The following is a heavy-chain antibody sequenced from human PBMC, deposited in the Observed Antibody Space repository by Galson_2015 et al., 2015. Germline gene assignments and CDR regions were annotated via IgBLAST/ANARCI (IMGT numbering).Heavy chain of an antibody. V-gene: IGHV3-21*01. CDR1: GFTFNSYS. CDR2: VSSSSSYI. CDR3: ARDPGSLIAADSYNWFDP. D-gene: IGHD6-13*01. Sequence: SLRLSCAASGFTFNSYSMNWVRQAPGKGLEWVSSVSSSSSYIYYADSVKGRFTISRDNAKNSLYLQMNSLRAEDTAVYYCARDPGSLIAADSYNWFDPWGQGTLVTVSS. J-gene: IGHJ5*02.